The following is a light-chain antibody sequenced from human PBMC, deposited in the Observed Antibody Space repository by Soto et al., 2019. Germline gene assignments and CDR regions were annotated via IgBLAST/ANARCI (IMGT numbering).Light chain of an antibody. CDR2: GAS. CDR1: QSVSRSY. Sequence: EIVVTQSSGTLSLSPGERATIACRASQSVSRSYVAWYQQKPGQAPRLLIYGASSRATGIPDRFSGSVSGTDFALTIIRLEPEDFAVYYCQQYGSSPPITFGQGTRLEI. V-gene: IGKV3-20*01. J-gene: IGKJ5*01. CDR3: QQYGSSPPIT.